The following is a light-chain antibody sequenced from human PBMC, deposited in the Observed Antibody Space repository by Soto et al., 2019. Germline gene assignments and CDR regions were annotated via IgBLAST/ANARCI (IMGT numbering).Light chain of an antibody. CDR2: GAS. V-gene: IGKV3-15*01. CDR3: QQYNTWPRT. CDR1: QNIKDY. J-gene: IGKJ1*01. Sequence: EIVMTQSPATLSMSPGERATLSCTASQNIKDYLAWFQQKPGQAPRLLIYGASTRATAIPARFSGSGSGTEFTLSISSLQSEDFAVYYCQQYNTWPRTFGQGTKVGTK.